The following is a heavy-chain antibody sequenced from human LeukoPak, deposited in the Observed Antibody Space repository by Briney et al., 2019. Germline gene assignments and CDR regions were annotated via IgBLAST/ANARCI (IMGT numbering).Heavy chain of an antibody. CDR1: GYTFIGHY. CDR3: ASLYFHFWSGDAVFDY. Sequence: ASVKVSCKASGYTFIGHYLHWVRQAPGQGLEWMGWMNPLNGDTQYTRKFQSRVSMTRDTSISTAYMELTSLRSDDTAVYYCASLYFHFWSGDAVFDYWGQGTVVTVSS. D-gene: IGHD3-3*01. V-gene: IGHV1-2*02. J-gene: IGHJ4*02. CDR2: MNPLNGDT.